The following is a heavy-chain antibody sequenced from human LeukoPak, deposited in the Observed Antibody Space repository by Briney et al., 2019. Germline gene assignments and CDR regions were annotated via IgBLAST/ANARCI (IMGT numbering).Heavy chain of an antibody. Sequence: SETLSLTCAVYGGSFSGYYWSWIRQPPGKGLEWIGEINHSGSTNYNPSLKSRVTISVDTSKNQFSLKLSSVTAADTAVYYCARNVAAAPYYFDYWGQGTLVTVSS. CDR1: GGSFSGYY. CDR2: INHSGST. D-gene: IGHD6-13*01. V-gene: IGHV4-34*01. J-gene: IGHJ4*02. CDR3: ARNVAAAPYYFDY.